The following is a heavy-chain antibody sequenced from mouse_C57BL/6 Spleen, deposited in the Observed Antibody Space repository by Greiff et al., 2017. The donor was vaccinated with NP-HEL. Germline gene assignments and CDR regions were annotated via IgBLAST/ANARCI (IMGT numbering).Heavy chain of an antibody. V-gene: IGHV1-76*01. D-gene: IGHD2-4*01. CDR1: GYTFTDYY. J-gene: IGHJ3*01. CDR3: ARGGDYDGFAY. CDR2: IYPGSGNT. Sequence: QVQLKQSGAELVRPGASVKLSCKASGYTFTDYYINWVKQRPGQGLEWIARIYPGSGNTYYNEKFKGKATLTAEKSSSTAYMQLSSLTSEDSAVYFCARGGDYDGFAYWGQGTLVTVSA.